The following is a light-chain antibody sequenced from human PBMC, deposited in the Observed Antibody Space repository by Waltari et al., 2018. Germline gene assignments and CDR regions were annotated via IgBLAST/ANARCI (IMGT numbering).Light chain of an antibody. CDR1: SSNIGAGYD. CDR2: GDT. J-gene: IGLJ2*01. Sequence: QSVLTQPPSVSGAPWQRVTISCAGSSSNIGAGYDVHRYKQLPGTAPKLLIAGDTNRPSGVPDRFSGSKSGTSASLAITGLQAEDEADYYCQSYDSSLSGVVLGGGTKLTVL. CDR3: QSYDSSLSGVV. V-gene: IGLV1-40*01.